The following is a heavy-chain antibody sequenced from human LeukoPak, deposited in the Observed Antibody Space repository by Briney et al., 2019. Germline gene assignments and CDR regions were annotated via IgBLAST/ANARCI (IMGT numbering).Heavy chain of an antibody. CDR3: ARDPCSSTSCYYYYGMDV. CDR2: ISAYNGNT. Sequence: ASVKVSCKASGYTFTSYGISWVRQAPGQGLEWMGWISAYNGNTNYAQKLQGRVTMTRDTSTSTAYMELRSLRSDDTAVYYCARDPCSSTSCYYYYGMDVWGQGTTVTVSS. J-gene: IGHJ6*02. D-gene: IGHD2-2*01. V-gene: IGHV1-18*01. CDR1: GYTFTSYG.